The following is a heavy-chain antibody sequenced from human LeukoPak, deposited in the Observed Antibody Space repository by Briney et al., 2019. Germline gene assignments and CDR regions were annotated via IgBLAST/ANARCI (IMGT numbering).Heavy chain of an antibody. V-gene: IGHV4-4*07. J-gene: IGHJ4*02. CDR2: IYTTGTT. CDR3: GRQGYTASYYFFDY. D-gene: IGHD1-26*01. CDR1: SGSIRSYY. Sequence: SETLSLTCTVSSGSIRSYYWGWVRQPPGKGLEWIGRIYTTGTTQYNPSLKSRVTMSVDTSTNQFSLNLRSMTAADTAVYYCGRQGYTASYYFFDYWSQETLVAVS.